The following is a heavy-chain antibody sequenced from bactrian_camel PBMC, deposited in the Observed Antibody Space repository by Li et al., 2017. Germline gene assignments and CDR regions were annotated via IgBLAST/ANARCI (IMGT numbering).Heavy chain of an antibody. V-gene: IGHV3S53*01. CDR3: AADRLVCLSTDTRAEWHY. D-gene: IGHD5*01. CDR1: GDFAKTYC. CDR2: IDNSRTA. J-gene: IGHJ4*01. Sequence: HVQLVESGGGSVQAGGSLRLSCKASGDFAKTYCLGWFRQSPGKERVGIAYIDNSRTAIYAESVKGRFTISQDGAENTAALQMNSLEPEDTAKHYCAADRLVCLSTDTRAEWHYWGQGTQVTVS.